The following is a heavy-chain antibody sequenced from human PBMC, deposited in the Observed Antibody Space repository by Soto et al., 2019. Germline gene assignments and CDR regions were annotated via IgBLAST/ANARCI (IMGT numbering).Heavy chain of an antibody. CDR2: ISGSGGST. Sequence: GGSLRLSRAASGFTFSSYAMSWVRQAPGKGLEWVSAISGSGGSTYYADSVKGRFTISRDNSKNTLYLQMNSLRAEDTAVYYGAKDQDTAIGLFDYWGQGTLVTVSS. D-gene: IGHD5-18*01. V-gene: IGHV3-23*01. J-gene: IGHJ4*02. CDR3: AKDQDTAIGLFDY. CDR1: GFTFSSYA.